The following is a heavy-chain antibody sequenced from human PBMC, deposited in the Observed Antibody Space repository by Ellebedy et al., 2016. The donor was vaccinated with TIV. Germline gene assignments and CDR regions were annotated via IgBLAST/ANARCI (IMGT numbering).Heavy chain of an antibody. CDR3: ARRASYGDYAVQVNPWFDP. J-gene: IGHJ5*02. V-gene: IGHV3-7*01. CDR1: GFNFRSYW. D-gene: IGHD4-17*01. CDR2: IRQEGDEI. Sequence: GESLKISCAASGFNFRSYWMTWVRQATGKGLEWVAKIRQEGDEIYYVESVKGRFTISRDNAKNSLFLQMNSLGVEDTAVYYRARRASYGDYAVQVNPWFDPWGQGTLVTVSS.